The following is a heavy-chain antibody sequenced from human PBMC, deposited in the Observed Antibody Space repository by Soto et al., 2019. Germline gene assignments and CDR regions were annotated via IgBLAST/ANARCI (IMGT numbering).Heavy chain of an antibody. CDR2: ISYDGSNK. D-gene: IGHD6-6*01. Sequence: QVQLVESGGGVVQPGRSLRLSCAASGFTFSSYGMHWVRQAPGKGLEWVAVISYDGSNKYYADSVKGRFTISRDNSKNRLYLQMNSLRAEDTAVYYCAKDFEYSSSKLGWYYYYGMDVWGQGTTVTLSS. J-gene: IGHJ6*02. V-gene: IGHV3-30*18. CDR1: GFTFSSYG. CDR3: AKDFEYSSSKLGWYYYYGMDV.